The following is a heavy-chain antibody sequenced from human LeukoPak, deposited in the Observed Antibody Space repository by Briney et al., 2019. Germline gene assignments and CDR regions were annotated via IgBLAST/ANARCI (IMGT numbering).Heavy chain of an antibody. CDR2: IIPILGIA. CDR1: GGTFSSYA. Sequence: GASVKVSCKASGGTFSSYAISWVRQAPGQGLEWMGRIIPILGIANYAQKFQGRVTITADKSTSTAYMELSSLRSEDTAVYYCASEPGYSSGWYRLWGQGTLSPSPQ. J-gene: IGHJ4*02. V-gene: IGHV1-69*04. D-gene: IGHD6-19*01. CDR3: ASEPGYSSGWYRL.